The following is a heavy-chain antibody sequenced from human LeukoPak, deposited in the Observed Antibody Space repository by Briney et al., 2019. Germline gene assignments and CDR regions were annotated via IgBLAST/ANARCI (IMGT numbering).Heavy chain of an antibody. CDR2: IIPIFGTA. CDR1: GGTFSSYA. D-gene: IGHD6-13*01. V-gene: IGHV1-69*13. J-gene: IGHJ4*02. CDR3: ARDRPPSSAAGSENFDY. Sequence: SVKVSCKASGGTFSSYAISWVRQAPGQGLEWMGGIIPIFGTANYAQKFQGRVTITADESTSTAYMELSSLRSEDTAVYYCARDRPPSSAAGSENFDYWGQGTLVTVSS.